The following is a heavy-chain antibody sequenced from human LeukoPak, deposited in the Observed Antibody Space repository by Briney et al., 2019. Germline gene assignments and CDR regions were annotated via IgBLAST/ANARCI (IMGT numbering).Heavy chain of an antibody. CDR1: GASISSSNYY. V-gene: IGHV4-39*01. CDR3: ARGHGYINFDQ. CDR2: IYSSGNT. Sequence: PSETLSLTCAVSGASISSSNYYWGWVRQSPGKGLEWIGNIYSSGNTYYNASLKSRVTMYIDTSKNQFSLKLSSVTAADTAMYYCARGHGYINFDQWGQGTLVTVSS. J-gene: IGHJ4*02. D-gene: IGHD5-24*01.